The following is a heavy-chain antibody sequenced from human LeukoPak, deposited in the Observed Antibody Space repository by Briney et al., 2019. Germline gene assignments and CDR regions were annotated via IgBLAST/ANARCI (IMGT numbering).Heavy chain of an antibody. CDR2: IKSKTDGGTT. Sequence: PGGSLRLSCAASGFTFSNAWMSWVRQAPGKGLEWVGRIKSKTDGGTTDYAAPVKGRFTISRDDSKNTLYLQMNSLKTEDTAVYYCTTDREDSGSYPHDYWGQGTLVTVSS. V-gene: IGHV3-15*01. D-gene: IGHD1-26*01. CDR3: TTDREDSGSYPHDY. J-gene: IGHJ4*02. CDR1: GFTFSNAW.